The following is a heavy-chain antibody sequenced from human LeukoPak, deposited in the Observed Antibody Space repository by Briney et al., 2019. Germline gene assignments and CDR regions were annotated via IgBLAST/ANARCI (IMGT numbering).Heavy chain of an antibody. J-gene: IGHJ4*02. Sequence: GGSLRLSCAASGFTVSSNYMSWVRQAPGKGLEWASVIYSGGSTYYADSVKGRFTISRDNAKNSLYPQMNSLRAEDTAVYYCARHYYDSSVYHYIFDSWGQGTLVTVSS. D-gene: IGHD3-22*01. CDR1: GFTVSSNY. CDR3: ARHYYDSSVYHYIFDS. CDR2: IYSGGST. V-gene: IGHV3-53*01.